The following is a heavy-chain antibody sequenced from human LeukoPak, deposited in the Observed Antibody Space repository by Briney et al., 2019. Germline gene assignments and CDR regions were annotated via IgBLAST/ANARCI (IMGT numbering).Heavy chain of an antibody. D-gene: IGHD2-2*01. CDR2: ISSSSSYI. CDR1: GFTFSSYS. V-gene: IGHV3-21*01. Sequence: GGSLRLSCAASGFTFSSYSMNWVRQAPGKGLEWVSSISSSSSYIYYADSVKGRFTISRGNAKNSLYLQMNSLRAEDTAVYYCARDRGVVPAAAEPFDYWGQGTLVTVSS. J-gene: IGHJ4*02. CDR3: ARDRGVVPAAAEPFDY.